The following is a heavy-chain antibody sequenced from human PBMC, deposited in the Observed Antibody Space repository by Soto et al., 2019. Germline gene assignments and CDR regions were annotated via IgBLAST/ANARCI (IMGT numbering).Heavy chain of an antibody. J-gene: IGHJ4*02. V-gene: IGHV4-61*03. CDR3: AREYSSSPEAFDF. Sequence: SETLSLTCTVSGVSVNSDNYYWSWIRQPPGKGLEWIGHIYNTGSTTYNPSLKSRVTISLDTSRNHFSLSLNSVTAADTAVFHCAREYSSSPEAFDFWGRGTLVTVSS. CDR1: GVSVNSDNYY. D-gene: IGHD6-6*01. CDR2: IYNTGST.